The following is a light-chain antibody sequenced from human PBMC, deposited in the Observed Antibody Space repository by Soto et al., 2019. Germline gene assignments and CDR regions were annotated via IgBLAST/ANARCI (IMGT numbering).Light chain of an antibody. CDR3: LQANSFPLT. V-gene: IGKV1-5*03. Sequence: DIQITQSPSTLSASVGARVTITCRASQSISIWLAWYQQKPGKAPKLLIYKASSLDSGVPSRFSGSGAGTDCTPAISSLQPEDVETDYCLQANSFPLTFGGGTKVDI. CDR1: QSISIW. CDR2: KAS. J-gene: IGKJ4*01.